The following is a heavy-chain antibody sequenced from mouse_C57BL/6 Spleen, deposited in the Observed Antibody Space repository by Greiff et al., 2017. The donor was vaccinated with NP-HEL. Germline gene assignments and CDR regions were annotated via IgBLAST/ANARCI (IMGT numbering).Heavy chain of an antibody. CDR1: GYTFTSYW. CDR2: IDPSDSYT. CDR3: ARNDGSFYAMDY. D-gene: IGHD1-1*01. J-gene: IGHJ4*01. Sequence: QVQLQQPGAELVRPGTSVKLSCKASGYTFTSYWMHWVKQRPGHGLEWIGVIDPSDSYTNYNQKFKGKATLTVDTSSSTAYMQLSSLTSEDSAVYYCARNDGSFYAMDYWGQGTSVTVSS. V-gene: IGHV1-59*01.